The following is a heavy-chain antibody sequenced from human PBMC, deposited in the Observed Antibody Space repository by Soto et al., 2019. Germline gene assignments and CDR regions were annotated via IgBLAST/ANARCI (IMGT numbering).Heavy chain of an antibody. Sequence: PGRGLEWVSAISGSGGTTYYADAVKGRFTISRDNSKNTLFLQMNSLRAEDAAIYYCAKSPQVISTSAAFWGQGSLVPVTS. D-gene: IGHD3-22*01. J-gene: IGHJ1*01. CDR2: ISGSGGTT. CDR3: AKSPQVISTSAAF. V-gene: IGHV3-23*01.